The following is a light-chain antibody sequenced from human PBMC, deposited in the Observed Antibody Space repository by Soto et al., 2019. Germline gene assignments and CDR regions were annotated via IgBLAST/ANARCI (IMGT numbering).Light chain of an antibody. Sequence: DIQMTQSPSTLSASVGDRVTITCRASQSISRWLAWYQQKPGTVPKLLIYEASTLESGVPSRFSGSRSGTEFTLTVSSLQPDDFATYYCQQYNDSLPYTFGQGTKLEIK. CDR2: EAS. J-gene: IGKJ2*01. V-gene: IGKV1-5*03. CDR1: QSISRW. CDR3: QQYNDSLPYT.